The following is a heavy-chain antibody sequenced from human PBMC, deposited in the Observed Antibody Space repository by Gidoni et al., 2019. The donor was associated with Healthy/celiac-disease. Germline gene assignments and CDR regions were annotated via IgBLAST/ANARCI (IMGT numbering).Heavy chain of an antibody. CDR1: GFTFSSYG. CDR3: ARDWTPGYDSSDGGGDAFDI. CDR2: IWYDGSNK. V-gene: IGHV3-33*01. Sequence: QVQLVESGGGVVQPGRSLRLYCAASGFTFSSYGMHWVRQAPGKGLEWVAVIWYDGSNKYYADSVKGRFTISRDNSKNTLYLQMNSLRAEDTAVYYCARDWTPGYDSSDGGGDAFDIWGQGTMVTVSS. J-gene: IGHJ3*02. D-gene: IGHD3-22*01.